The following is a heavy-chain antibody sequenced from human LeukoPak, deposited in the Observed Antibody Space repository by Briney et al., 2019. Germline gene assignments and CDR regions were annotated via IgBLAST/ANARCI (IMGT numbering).Heavy chain of an antibody. Sequence: ASVKVSCKASGYTFTSYGISWVRQAPGQGLEWMGWISAYNGNTNYAQKLQGRVTMTTDTSTSTAYMELRSLRSDDTAVYYCARGQGGLRYFDWLFDDAFDIWGQGTMVTVSS. V-gene: IGHV1-18*01. D-gene: IGHD3-9*01. CDR1: GYTFTSYG. CDR2: ISAYNGNT. CDR3: ARGQGGLRYFDWLFDDAFDI. J-gene: IGHJ3*02.